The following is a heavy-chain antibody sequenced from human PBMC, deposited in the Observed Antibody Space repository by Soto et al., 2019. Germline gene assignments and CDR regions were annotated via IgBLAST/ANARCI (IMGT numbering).Heavy chain of an antibody. CDR2: IRSKANSYAT. J-gene: IGHJ5*02. CDR1: GFTCSSYA. V-gene: IGHV3-73*01. Sequence: PGGSLRLSCAASGFTCSSYAMHWVRQASGKGLEWVGRIRSKANSYATAYAASVKGRFTISRDDSKNTAYLQINNLKTEEKAVDYCTRPGYCSGGSCYGAENWFDPWGQGTLVTVSS. D-gene: IGHD2-15*01. CDR3: TRPGYCSGGSCYGAENWFDP.